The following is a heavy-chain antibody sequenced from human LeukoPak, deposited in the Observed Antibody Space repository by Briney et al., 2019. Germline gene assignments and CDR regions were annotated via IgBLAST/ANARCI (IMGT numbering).Heavy chain of an antibody. J-gene: IGHJ4*02. CDR2: ISSSSSTI. D-gene: IGHD5-24*01. CDR1: GVTFSSYS. CDR3: ARADARDGYNLGHLDY. V-gene: IGHV3-48*04. Sequence: GGSLRLSCAASGVTFSSYSMNWVRQAPGKGLEWVSYISSSSSTIYYADSVKGRFTISRDNAKNSLYLQMNSLRAEDTAVYYCARADARDGYNLGHLDYWGQGTLVTVSS.